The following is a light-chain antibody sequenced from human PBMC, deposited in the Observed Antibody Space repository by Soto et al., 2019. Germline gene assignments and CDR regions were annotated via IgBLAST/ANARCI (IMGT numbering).Light chain of an antibody. CDR3: QQYNNWPPIT. J-gene: IGKJ4*01. CDR1: QNILYNSTNKNY. Sequence: DIVMTQSPDSLAVSLGERATINCSSSQNILYNSTNKNYLAWYLQKPGQPPKLLIYWASTRESGVPDRLSGSGSGTDFTLTISSLQADDVAVYYCQQYNNWPPITFGGGTKVEIK. CDR2: WAS. V-gene: IGKV4-1*01.